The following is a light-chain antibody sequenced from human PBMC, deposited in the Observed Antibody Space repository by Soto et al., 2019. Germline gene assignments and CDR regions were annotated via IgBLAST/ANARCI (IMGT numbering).Light chain of an antibody. Sequence: EIMLKQSPATLSLSPGERATLSCRASQSVTNSLAWYQQKPGQAPRLLVYDASNRATGIPTRFSGSGSGTDFTLTISSLQPEDFATYSCQQSYTTTWTFGQGTKVDIK. J-gene: IGKJ1*01. CDR2: DAS. V-gene: IGKV3-11*01. CDR1: QSVTNS. CDR3: QQSYTTTWT.